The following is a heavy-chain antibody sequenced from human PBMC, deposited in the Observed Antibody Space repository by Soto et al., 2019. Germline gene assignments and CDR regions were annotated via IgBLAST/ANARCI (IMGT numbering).Heavy chain of an antibody. CDR1: GGSINSYW. D-gene: IGHD3-10*01. J-gene: IGHJ4*02. Sequence: SETLSLTCSVSGGSINSYWWSWIRQPAGKGLEWIGRVYSSGTTDYNPSLNSRATLSVETSKNQFSLKLSPVTAADTAVYYCARDIGSYAYGEGYWGQGIQVTV. CDR2: VYSSGTT. V-gene: IGHV4-4*07. CDR3: ARDIGSYAYGEGY.